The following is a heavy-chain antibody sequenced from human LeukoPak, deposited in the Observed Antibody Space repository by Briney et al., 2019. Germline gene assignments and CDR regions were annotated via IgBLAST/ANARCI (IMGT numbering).Heavy chain of an antibody. D-gene: IGHD3/OR15-3a*01. CDR2: ISSSSSYI. V-gene: IGHV3-21*04. CDR1: GFTFSSYS. Sequence: GGSLRLSCAASGFTFSSYSMNWVRQAPGKGLEWVSSISSSSSYIYYADSVRGRFTISRDNSKNTLFLQMNSLRAEDTAVYYCATTRFFNWLLTGENDYWGQGILVTVSS. J-gene: IGHJ4*02. CDR3: ATTRFFNWLLTGENDY.